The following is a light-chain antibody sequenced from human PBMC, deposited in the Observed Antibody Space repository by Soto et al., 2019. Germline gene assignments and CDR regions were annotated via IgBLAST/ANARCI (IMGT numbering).Light chain of an antibody. CDR2: EVS. J-gene: IGLJ1*01. Sequence: QSALTQPASVSGSPGQSITISCTGTSSDVGGYNYVSWYQQHPGKAPKLMIYEVSNRPSGVSNRFSGSKSGNTASLTISGLQAEDEADYCCSSYTSSSTGYVFGTGTKLTVL. CDR1: SSDVGGYNY. V-gene: IGLV2-14*01. CDR3: SSYTSSSTGYV.